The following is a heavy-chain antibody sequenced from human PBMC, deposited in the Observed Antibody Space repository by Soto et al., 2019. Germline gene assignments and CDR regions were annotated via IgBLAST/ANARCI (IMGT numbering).Heavy chain of an antibody. V-gene: IGHV3-21*01. Sequence: EVQLVESGGGLVKPGGSLRLSCAASGFTFSSYSMNWVRQAPGKGLEWVSSISSSSSYIYYADSVKGRFTISRDNAKNSLYLQMNSLRAEDTAVYYCARGPEVVTALLYYYYGMDVWGQGTTVTVSS. J-gene: IGHJ6*02. D-gene: IGHD2-21*02. CDR1: GFTFSSYS. CDR3: ARGPEVVTALLYYYYGMDV. CDR2: ISSSSSYI.